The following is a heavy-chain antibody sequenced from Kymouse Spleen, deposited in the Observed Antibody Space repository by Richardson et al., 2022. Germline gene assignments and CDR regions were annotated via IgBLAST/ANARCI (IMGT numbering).Heavy chain of an antibody. J-gene: IGHJ6*02. D-gene: IGHD3-10*01. V-gene: IGHV1-8*01. CDR1: GYTFTSYD. Sequence: QVQLVQSGAEVKKPGASVKVSCKASGYTFTSYDINWVRQATGQGLEWMGWMNPNSGNTGYAQKFQGRVTMTRNTSISTAYMELSSLRSEDTAVYYCAREDYYGSGSYYLYYYYYGMDVWGQGTTVTVSS. CDR3: AREDYYGSGSYYLYYYYYGMDV. CDR2: MNPNSGNT.